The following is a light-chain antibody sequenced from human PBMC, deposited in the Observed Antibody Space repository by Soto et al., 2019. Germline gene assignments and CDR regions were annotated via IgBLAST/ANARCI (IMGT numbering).Light chain of an antibody. Sequence: QSALTQPASVSGSPGQSITISCTGTSSDVGHSTYVSWYQQHPGKAPKVIISDVTNRPSGVSNRFSGSKSGNTASLTISGLRPEDEADYYCTTFTTSSIWVFGGGTKLTVL. CDR2: DVT. V-gene: IGLV2-14*03. CDR1: SSDVGHSTY. CDR3: TTFTTSSIWV. J-gene: IGLJ3*02.